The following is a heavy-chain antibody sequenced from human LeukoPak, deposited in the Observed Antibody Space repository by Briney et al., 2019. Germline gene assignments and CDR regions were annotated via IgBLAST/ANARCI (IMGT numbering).Heavy chain of an antibody. CDR2: IIPIFGTA. CDR3: ARDIRSIAAAGATHYYYYYMDV. Sequence: SVKVSCKASGGTFSSYAISCVRQAPGQGLEWMGGIIPIFGTANYAQKFQGRVTITTDESTSTAYMELSSLRSQDTAVYYCARDIRSIAAAGATHYYYYYMDVWGKGTTVTVSS. CDR1: GGTFSSYA. V-gene: IGHV1-69*05. J-gene: IGHJ6*03. D-gene: IGHD6-13*01.